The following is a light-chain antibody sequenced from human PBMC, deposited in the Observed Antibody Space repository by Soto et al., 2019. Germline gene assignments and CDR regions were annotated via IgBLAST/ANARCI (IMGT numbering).Light chain of an antibody. Sequence: VVMTQSPLSLPVTVGQPASISCRSSQSLIHSDGNTYLNWFLQRPGQSPRRLIYQVSKRDSGVPDRFSGSGSGTNFTLKISRVEAEDVGVYYCMQGTHWPPYTFGQGTKLEIK. CDR3: MQGTHWPPYT. CDR1: QSLIHSDGNTY. CDR2: QVS. J-gene: IGKJ2*01. V-gene: IGKV2-30*02.